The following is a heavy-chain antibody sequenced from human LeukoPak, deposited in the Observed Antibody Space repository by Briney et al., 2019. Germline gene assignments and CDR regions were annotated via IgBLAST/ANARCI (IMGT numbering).Heavy chain of an antibody. CDR3: ARGGYSYETDY. D-gene: IGHD5-18*01. J-gene: IGHJ4*02. CDR2: INPSGGST. V-gene: IGHV1-46*01. Sequence: ASVKVSCKASGGTFSSYAISWVRQAPGQGLEWMGIINPSGGSTSYAQKFQGRVTMTRDTSTSTVYMELSSLRSEDTAVYYCARGGYSYETDYWGQGTLVTVSS. CDR1: GGTFSSYA.